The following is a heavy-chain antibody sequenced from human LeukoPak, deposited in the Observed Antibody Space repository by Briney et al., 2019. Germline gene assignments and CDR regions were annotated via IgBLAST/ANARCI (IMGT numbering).Heavy chain of an antibody. J-gene: IGHJ3*02. CDR3: ARHAVVAATSNAFDI. Sequence: SETLSLTCTVSGGFISSSSYYWGWIRQPPGTGLEWIGSIYYSGSTYYNPSLKSRVTISVDTSKNQFSLKLSSVTAADTAVYYCARHAVVAATSNAFDIWGQGTMVTVSS. D-gene: IGHD2-15*01. CDR2: IYYSGST. CDR1: GGFISSSSYY. V-gene: IGHV4-39*01.